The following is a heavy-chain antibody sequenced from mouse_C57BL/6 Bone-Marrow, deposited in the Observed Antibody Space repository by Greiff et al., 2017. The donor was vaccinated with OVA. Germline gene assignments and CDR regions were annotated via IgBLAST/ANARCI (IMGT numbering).Heavy chain of an antibody. Sequence: EVMLVESGGGLVKPGGSLKLSCAASGFTFSSYAMSWVRQTPEKRLEWVATISDGGSYTYYPDNVKGRFTISRDNAKNNLYLQMSHLKSEDTAMYYCARDYDYDEAWFAYWGQGTLVTVSA. V-gene: IGHV5-4*01. D-gene: IGHD2-4*01. CDR1: GFTFSSYA. CDR2: ISDGGSYT. J-gene: IGHJ3*01. CDR3: ARDYDYDEAWFAY.